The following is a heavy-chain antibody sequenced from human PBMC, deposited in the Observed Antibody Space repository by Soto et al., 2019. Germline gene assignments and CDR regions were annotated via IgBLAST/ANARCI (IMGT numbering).Heavy chain of an antibody. CDR2: ISGSGGST. CDR3: AKSGGGYYYYYGMDV. J-gene: IGHJ6*02. CDR1: GFTFSSYA. V-gene: IGHV3-23*01. Sequence: GGSLRLSCAASGFTFSSYAMSWVRQAPGKGLEWVSAISGSGGSTYYADSVKGRFTISRDNSKNTLYLQMNSLRAEDTAVYYCAKSGGGYYYYYGMDVWGQGTTVTVSS. D-gene: IGHD3-16*01.